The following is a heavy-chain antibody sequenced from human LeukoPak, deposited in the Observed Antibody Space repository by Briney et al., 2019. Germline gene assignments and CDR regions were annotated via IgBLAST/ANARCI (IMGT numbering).Heavy chain of an antibody. V-gene: IGHV3-30-3*01. CDR1: GFTFSSYA. D-gene: IGHD3-10*01. CDR3: ARDNAEFGESDHFDY. Sequence: GRSLRLSCAASGFTFSSYAMHWVRQAPGKGLEWVAVISYDGSNKYYADSVKGRFTISRDNSKNTLYMQMNSLRAEVTAVYYCARDNAEFGESDHFDYWGQGTLVTVSS. CDR2: ISYDGSNK. J-gene: IGHJ4*02.